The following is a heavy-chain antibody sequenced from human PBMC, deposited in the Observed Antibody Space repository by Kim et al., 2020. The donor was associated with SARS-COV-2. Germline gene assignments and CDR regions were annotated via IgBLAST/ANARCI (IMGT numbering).Heavy chain of an antibody. CDR3: ARDQGASFFYDSSGYYYES. Sequence: SETLSLTCTVSGGSISSGSYYWSWIRQPAGKGLEWIGRIYTSGSTNYNPSLKSRVTISVDTSKNRFSLKLSSVTAADTAVYYCARDQGASFFYDSSGYYYESWGQGTLVTVSS. CDR2: IYTSGST. V-gene: IGHV4-61*02. CDR1: GGSISSGSYY. J-gene: IGHJ4*02. D-gene: IGHD3-22*01.